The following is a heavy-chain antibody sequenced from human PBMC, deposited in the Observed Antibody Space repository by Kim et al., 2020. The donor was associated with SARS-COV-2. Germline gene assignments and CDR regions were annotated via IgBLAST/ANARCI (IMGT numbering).Heavy chain of an antibody. CDR1: GDNFNDYW. CDR2: INPDDSET. D-gene: IGHD3-9*01. V-gene: IGHV5-51*01. J-gene: IGHJ5*01. CDR3: SRRGNHRIMTGFYLWNWFDS. Sequence: GESLKISRKASGDNFNDYWIAWVRQMPGKGLQWIGVINPDDSETRYSPSFQGQVTISADTSISTAFLQWNILKASDTALYFCSRRGNHRIMTGFYLWNWFDSWSQGTLVTVS.